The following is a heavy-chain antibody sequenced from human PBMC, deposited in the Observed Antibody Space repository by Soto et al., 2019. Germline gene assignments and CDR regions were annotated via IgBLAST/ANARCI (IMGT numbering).Heavy chain of an antibody. J-gene: IGHJ4*02. V-gene: IGHV4-34*01. CDR3: ARDRSNSPDYFDY. CDR1: GGSFSGYY. Sequence: SETLSLTCAVYGGSFSGYYWSWIRQPPGKGLEWIGEINHSGSTNYNPSLKSRVTISVDTSKNQFSLKLSSVSAADTAVYYCARDRSNSPDYFDYWGQGTLVTVSS. D-gene: IGHD6-6*01. CDR2: INHSGST.